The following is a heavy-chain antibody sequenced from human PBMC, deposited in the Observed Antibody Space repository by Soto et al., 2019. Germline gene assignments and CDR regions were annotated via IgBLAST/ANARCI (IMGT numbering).Heavy chain of an antibody. CDR3: ARGASGGVDY. Sequence: QPGGSLRLSCEASGFTFRAFAMHWIRQAPGKGLDWVAVLAYDGSDDLYAESVKGRFTISRDNSRNTLYLQMNSLRDEDTAVYFCARGASGGVDYWGQGTPVTVSS. CDR1: GFTFRAFA. J-gene: IGHJ4*02. V-gene: IGHV3-30-3*01. D-gene: IGHD3-10*01. CDR2: LAYDGSDD.